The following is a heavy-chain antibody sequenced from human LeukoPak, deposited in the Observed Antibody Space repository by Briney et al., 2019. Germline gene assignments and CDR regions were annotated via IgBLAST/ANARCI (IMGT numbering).Heavy chain of an antibody. CDR3: AKREYYDSTNYFPY. V-gene: IGHV4-30-2*01. CDR1: GGSISSGGHS. Sequence: PSETLSLTCTVSGGSISSGGHSWSWIRQPPGKGLEWIGYIYHSGSGSTYYNPSLKSRVTISVDKSKNQFSLRLSSVTAADTAVYYCAKREYYDSTNYFPYWGQGTLVTVSS. J-gene: IGHJ4*02. D-gene: IGHD3-22*01. CDR2: IYHSGSGST.